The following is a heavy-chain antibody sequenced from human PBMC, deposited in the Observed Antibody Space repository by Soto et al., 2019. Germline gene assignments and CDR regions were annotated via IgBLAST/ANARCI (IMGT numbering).Heavy chain of an antibody. CDR3: ARVPGT. CDR1: GGSISSGGYS. Sequence: QLQLQESGSGLVKPSQTLSLTCAVSGGSISSGGYSWSLIRQPPGKGLGWIGYIYHSGSTYYNPSPKSRATVSVDRSKNNFSLKLCSVNAADTAVYYCARVPGTWGQGTLVTVSS. V-gene: IGHV4-30-2*01. D-gene: IGHD3-10*01. J-gene: IGHJ5*02. CDR2: IYHSGST.